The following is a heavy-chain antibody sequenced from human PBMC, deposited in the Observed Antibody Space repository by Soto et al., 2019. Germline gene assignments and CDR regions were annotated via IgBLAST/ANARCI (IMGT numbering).Heavy chain of an antibody. CDR3: ARGDGVVVTAIPSDY. J-gene: IGHJ4*02. Sequence: ASVKVSCKASGYTFTSYGISWVRQAPGQGLEWMGWISAYNGNTNYAQKLQGRVTMTTDTSTSTAYMGLRSLRSDDTAVYYCARGDGVVVTAIPSDYWGQGTLVTVSS. CDR2: ISAYNGNT. D-gene: IGHD2-21*02. V-gene: IGHV1-18*04. CDR1: GYTFTSYG.